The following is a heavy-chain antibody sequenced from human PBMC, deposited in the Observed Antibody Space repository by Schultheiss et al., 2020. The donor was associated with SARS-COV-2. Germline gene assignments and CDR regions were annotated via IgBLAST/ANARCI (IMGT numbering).Heavy chain of an antibody. CDR2: ISGGSSTI. V-gene: IGHV3-48*02. J-gene: IGHJ4*02. D-gene: IGHD6-13*01. CDR3: ARDGAAAATADY. CDR1: GFTFSPYS. Sequence: GGSLRLSCVASGFTFSPYSMNWVRQAPGKGLEWVSYISGGSSTINYADSVKGRFTISRDNAKNSVYLQMNGLRDDDTAVYYCARDGAAAATADYWGQGTLVTVSS.